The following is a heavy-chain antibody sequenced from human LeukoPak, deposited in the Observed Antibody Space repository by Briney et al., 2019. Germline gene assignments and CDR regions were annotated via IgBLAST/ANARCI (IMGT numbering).Heavy chain of an antibody. D-gene: IGHD5-12*01. CDR1: GGTFSSYA. J-gene: IGHJ4*02. CDR2: IIPILGIA. CDR3: ASITYSDARDY. Sequence: KVSCKASGGTFSSYAICWVRQAPGQGVEWMGRIIPILGIANYAQKFQGRVTITADKSTSTAYMELSSLRSEDTAVYYCASITYSDARDYWGQGTLVTVSS. V-gene: IGHV1-69*04.